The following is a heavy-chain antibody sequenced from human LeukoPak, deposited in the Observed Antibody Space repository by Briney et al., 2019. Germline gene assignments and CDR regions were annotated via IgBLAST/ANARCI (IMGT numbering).Heavy chain of an antibody. Sequence: SVKVSCKASGFTFTSSAMQWVRQARGQCLEWIGWIVVGSGNTNYAQKFQERVTITRDMSTGTAYMELSSLRSEDTAVYYCAAAPSITGTTSWYYYGMDVWGQGTTVTVSS. CDR3: AAAPSITGTTSWYYYGMDV. CDR1: GFTFTSSA. CDR2: IVVGSGNT. D-gene: IGHD1-7*01. V-gene: IGHV1-58*02. J-gene: IGHJ6*02.